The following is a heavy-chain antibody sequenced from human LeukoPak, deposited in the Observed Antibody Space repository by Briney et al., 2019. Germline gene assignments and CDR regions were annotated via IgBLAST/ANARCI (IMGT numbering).Heavy chain of an antibody. CDR2: IKQDGSEK. V-gene: IGHV3-7*04. CDR1: GFTFSSYW. CDR3: ARGGGGRGFISDY. J-gene: IGHJ4*02. D-gene: IGHD3-10*01. Sequence: PGGSLRLSCAASGFTFSSYWMSWVRQAPGKGLEWVSNIKQDGSEKYYVDSVKGRFTISRDNAKSSLYLQMNSLRAEDTAVFYCARGGGGRGFISDYWGQGTLVTVSS.